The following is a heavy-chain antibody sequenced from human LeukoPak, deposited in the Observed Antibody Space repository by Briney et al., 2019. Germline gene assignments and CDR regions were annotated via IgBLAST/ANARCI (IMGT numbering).Heavy chain of an antibody. CDR1: GDSISSHY. Sequence: PSETLSLTCTVSGDSISSHYWSWIRQPPGKGLEWIGYIDYSGSTNYNPSLKSRVTISVDTSKNQFSLKLSSVTAADTAVYYCARVYSWFGDTPIDCWGQGTLVTVSS. CDR3: ARVYSWFGDTPIDC. D-gene: IGHD3-10*01. J-gene: IGHJ4*02. V-gene: IGHV4-59*11. CDR2: IDYSGST.